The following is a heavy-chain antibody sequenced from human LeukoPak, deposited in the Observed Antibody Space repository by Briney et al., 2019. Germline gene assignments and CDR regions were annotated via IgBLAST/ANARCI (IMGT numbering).Heavy chain of an antibody. Sequence: GASVKVSCKASGYTFTSYGISWVRQAPGQGLEWMGWISAYNGNTNYAQKLQGRVTMTTDTSTSTAYMELRSLRSDDTAVCYCARVAIVVEQQLVLNWFDPWGQGTLVTVSS. CDR2: ISAYNGNT. V-gene: IGHV1-18*01. D-gene: IGHD6-13*01. CDR1: GYTFTSYG. J-gene: IGHJ5*02. CDR3: ARVAIVVEQQLVLNWFDP.